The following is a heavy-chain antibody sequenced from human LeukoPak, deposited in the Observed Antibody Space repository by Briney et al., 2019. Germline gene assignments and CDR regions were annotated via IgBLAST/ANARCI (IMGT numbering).Heavy chain of an antibody. CDR2: IYTSGST. Sequence: SETLSLTCTVSGGSISSGSYYGSWIRQPAGKGLEWIGRIYTSGSTNYNPSLKSPVTISVDTSKNQFSLKLSSVTAADTAVYYCARYPSEYYDFWSGYYDDAFDIWGQGTMVTVSS. CDR3: ARYPSEYYDFWSGYYDDAFDI. V-gene: IGHV4-61*02. CDR1: GGSISSGSYY. J-gene: IGHJ3*02. D-gene: IGHD3-3*01.